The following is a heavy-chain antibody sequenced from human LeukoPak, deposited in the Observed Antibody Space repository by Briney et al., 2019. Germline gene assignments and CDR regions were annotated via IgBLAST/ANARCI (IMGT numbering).Heavy chain of an antibody. Sequence: SGGSLRLSCAASGFTFSTYGMHWVRRAPGKGLEWVAFIRYDGSNKYYADSVKGRFTISRDNSKNTLYLQMKSLRAEDTAVYFCAKGEFYLDAFDIWGQGTLVTVSS. D-gene: IGHD3-10*01. CDR2: IRYDGSNK. CDR3: AKGEFYLDAFDI. CDR1: GFTFSTYG. J-gene: IGHJ3*02. V-gene: IGHV3-30*02.